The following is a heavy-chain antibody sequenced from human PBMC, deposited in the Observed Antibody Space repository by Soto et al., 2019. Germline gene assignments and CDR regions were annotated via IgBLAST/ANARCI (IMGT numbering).Heavy chain of an antibody. V-gene: IGHV1-69*12. Sequence: QVQLVQSGAEVKKPGSSVKVSCKASGGTFSSYAISWVRQAPGQGLEWMGGIIPIFGTANYAQKFQGRVKITADESTSIAYRELSSLRAEDRAVYYCAGDNTDSSYWYFDRWGRGTLVTVSS. D-gene: IGHD2-2*02. J-gene: IGHJ2*01. CDR1: GGTFSSYA. CDR2: IIPIFGTA. CDR3: AGDNTDSSYWYFDR.